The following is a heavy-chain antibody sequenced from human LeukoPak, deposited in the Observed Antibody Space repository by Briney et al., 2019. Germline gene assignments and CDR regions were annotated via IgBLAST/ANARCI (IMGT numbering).Heavy chain of an antibody. Sequence: GGSLSLSCAASGFVFSASYMSWVRKAPGKGLEWVSLIDSGGNTYYADSVKGRFTISRHNSKNTLYLQMNSLRAEDTAVYYCARELLTEDDYWGQGTLVTVSS. CDR2: IDSGGNT. D-gene: IGHD1-14*01. CDR1: GFVFSASY. CDR3: ARELLTEDDY. J-gene: IGHJ4*02. V-gene: IGHV3-53*04.